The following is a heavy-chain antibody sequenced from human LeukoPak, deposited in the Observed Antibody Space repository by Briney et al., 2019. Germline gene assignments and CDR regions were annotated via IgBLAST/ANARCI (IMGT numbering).Heavy chain of an antibody. CDR3: AKGGGDPRKDFQQ. J-gene: IGHJ1*01. V-gene: IGHV3-33*06. CDR2: IWYDGSNK. CDR1: GFTFSSYG. D-gene: IGHD2-21*02. Sequence: GGSLRLSCAASGFTFSSYGMHWVRQAPGKGLEGVTVIWYDGSNKYYADSVKGRFTISRDNSKNTLYLQMNRLRAEDTAVYYCAKGGGDPRKDFQQWGQGTLVTVSS.